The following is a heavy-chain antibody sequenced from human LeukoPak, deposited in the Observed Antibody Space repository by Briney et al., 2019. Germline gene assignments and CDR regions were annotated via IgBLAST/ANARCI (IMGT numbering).Heavy chain of an antibody. CDR3: ARHNRYYGSGSSDAFDI. Sequence: SEALSLTCTVSGGSISSSSYYWGWIRQPPGKGLEWIGSIYYSGSTYYNPSLKSRVTISVDTSKNQFSLKLSSVTAADTAVYYCARHNRYYGSGSSDAFDIWGQGTMVTVSS. V-gene: IGHV4-39*07. J-gene: IGHJ3*02. CDR2: IYYSGST. D-gene: IGHD3-10*01. CDR1: GGSISSSSYY.